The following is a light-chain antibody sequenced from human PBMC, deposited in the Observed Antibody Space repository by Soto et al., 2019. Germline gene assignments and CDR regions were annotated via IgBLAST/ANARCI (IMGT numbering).Light chain of an antibody. Sequence: QSALTQPRSVSGSPGQSVTISCTGTSSDVGGYNLVSWYQQHPGKAPKLMIYDVSKRPSGVPDRFSGSKSGNTASLTISGRQAEDEADYYCYSYAGSYTFYVFGTGTKVTVL. J-gene: IGLJ1*01. CDR1: SSDVGGYNL. CDR3: YSYAGSYTFYV. CDR2: DVS. V-gene: IGLV2-11*01.